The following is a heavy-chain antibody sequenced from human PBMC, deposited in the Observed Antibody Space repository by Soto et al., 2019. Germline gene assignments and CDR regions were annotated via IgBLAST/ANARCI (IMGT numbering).Heavy chain of an antibody. D-gene: IGHD6-6*01. V-gene: IGHV5-51*01. CDR3: ARLGLEYSSSWGGMDV. J-gene: IGHJ6*02. Sequence: PGESLKIACKGSGYSFTSYWIGWVRQMPGKGLEWMGIIYPGESDTRYSPSFQGQVTISADKSISTAYLQWSSLKASDTAMYYCARLGLEYSSSWGGMDVWGQGTTVTVSS. CDR2: IYPGESDT. CDR1: GYSFTSYW.